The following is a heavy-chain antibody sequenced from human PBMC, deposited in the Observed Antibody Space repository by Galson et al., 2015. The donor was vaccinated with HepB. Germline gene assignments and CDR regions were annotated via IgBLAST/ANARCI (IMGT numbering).Heavy chain of an antibody. J-gene: IGHJ6*02. Sequence: SLRLSCASSGFTLSTYSMNWVRQAPGKGLEWVSSISSSSLYVYYADSVRGRFTVSRDNAKNSHYLQMNSLSAEETAVYYCARVYGSGSYGYGMDVWSQGTTVTVS. D-gene: IGHD3-10*01. CDR3: ARVYGSGSYGYGMDV. CDR1: GFTLSTYS. CDR2: ISSSSLYV. V-gene: IGHV3-21*01.